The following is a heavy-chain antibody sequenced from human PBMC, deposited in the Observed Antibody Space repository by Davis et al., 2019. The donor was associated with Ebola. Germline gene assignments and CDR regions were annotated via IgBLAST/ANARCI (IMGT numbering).Heavy chain of an antibody. V-gene: IGHV3-21*01. D-gene: IGHD3-3*01. CDR1: GFTFRSYS. Sequence: GESLKISCAASGFTFRSYSMNWVRQAPGKGLEWVSSISISSNYIYYADSVKGRFTISRDNAKNSLYLQMNSLRAEGTAMYYCARAYDFWSGSGYEGLDYWGQGTLVTVSS. J-gene: IGHJ4*02. CDR3: ARAYDFWSGSGYEGLDY. CDR2: ISISSNYI.